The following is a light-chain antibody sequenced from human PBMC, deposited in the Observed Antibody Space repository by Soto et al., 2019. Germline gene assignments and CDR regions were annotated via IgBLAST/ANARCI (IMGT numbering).Light chain of an antibody. CDR1: SSDVGGYNY. J-gene: IGLJ1*01. Sequence: QSALTQPRSVSGSPGQSVTLSCTGTSSDVGGYNYVSWYQQHPGKAPKFMIYDVSKRPSGVPDRFSGSKSGNTASLTISGLQAEDEADYYCCSYAGSYTHYVFGTGTKVTVL. V-gene: IGLV2-11*01. CDR3: CSYAGSYTHYV. CDR2: DVS.